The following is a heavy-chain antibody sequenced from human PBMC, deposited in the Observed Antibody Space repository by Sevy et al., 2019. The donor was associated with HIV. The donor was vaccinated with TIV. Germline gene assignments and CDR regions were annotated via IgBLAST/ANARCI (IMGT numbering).Heavy chain of an antibody. Sequence: GGSLRLSCAASGLTFTTNAMSWVRQAPGKGLEWVPGITSGGATYYADSVKGRFTVSRDNSKNTLYLQLNSLRADDTAVFYCAGGDTPMITDLDYWGQGTLVTVSS. CDR3: AGGDTPMITDLDY. CDR2: ITSGGAT. V-gene: IGHV3-23*01. J-gene: IGHJ4*02. D-gene: IGHD3-16*01. CDR1: GLTFTTNA.